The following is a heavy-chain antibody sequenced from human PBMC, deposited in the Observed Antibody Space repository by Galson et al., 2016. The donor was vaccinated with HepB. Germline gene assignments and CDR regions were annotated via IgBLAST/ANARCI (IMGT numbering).Heavy chain of an antibody. V-gene: IGHV4-59*08. CDR2: AHYSGTT. CDR1: GASLSDSS. Sequence: SETLSLTCSVSGASLSDSSWNWIRQPPGKGLEWIGYAHYSGTTNYKPSLKSRVTIFVDRSKNHISLELSSVTAADTAVYYCASTPPRTYYDFWSGYLEAWGQGTLVTVSS. D-gene: IGHD3-3*01. J-gene: IGHJ5*02. CDR3: ASTPPRTYYDFWSGYLEA.